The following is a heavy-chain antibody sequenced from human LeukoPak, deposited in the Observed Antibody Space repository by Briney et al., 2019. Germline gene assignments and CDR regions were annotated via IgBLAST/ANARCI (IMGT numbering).Heavy chain of an antibody. Sequence: SETLSLTCTVSGGSISSSSYYWGWIRQPPGKGLEWIGSIYYSGSTYYNPSLKSRVTISVDTSKNQFSLKLSSVTAADTAVYYCARGGYHAYYLDYWGQGSLVTVSS. V-gene: IGHV4-39*01. CDR1: GGSISSSSYY. D-gene: IGHD5-18*01. J-gene: IGHJ4*02. CDR2: IYYSGST. CDR3: ARGGYHAYYLDY.